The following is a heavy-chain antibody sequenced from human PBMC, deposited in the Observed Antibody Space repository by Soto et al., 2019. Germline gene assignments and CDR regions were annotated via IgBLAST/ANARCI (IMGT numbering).Heavy chain of an antibody. CDR1: GYTFNDYF. CDR2: INPNSGST. D-gene: IGHD4-4*01. CDR3: ARVTATSPDAWLDP. J-gene: IGHJ5*02. Sequence: QVQLVQSGAEVKEPGASVNVSCRASGYTFNDYFLHWVRQAPGQGLERMGWINPNSGSTNLAQRFQGRVTMTRDASISTVYLVLNRLKSDDTAVYYCARVTATSPDAWLDPWGQGTLVTVSS. V-gene: IGHV1-2*02.